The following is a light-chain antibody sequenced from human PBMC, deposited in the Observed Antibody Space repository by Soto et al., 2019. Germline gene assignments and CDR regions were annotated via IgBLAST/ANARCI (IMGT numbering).Light chain of an antibody. CDR1: SSDVGGYNY. CDR2: DVS. J-gene: IGLJ2*01. Sequence: QSVLTQPASVSGSPGQSSTISCTGSSSDVGGYNYVSWYQQHPGKAPKLMIYDVSNRPSGVSNRFSGSKSGNTASLTISGLQAEDEADYYCSSYTRMSTLVVFGGGTKVTVL. V-gene: IGLV2-14*01. CDR3: SSYTRMSTLVV.